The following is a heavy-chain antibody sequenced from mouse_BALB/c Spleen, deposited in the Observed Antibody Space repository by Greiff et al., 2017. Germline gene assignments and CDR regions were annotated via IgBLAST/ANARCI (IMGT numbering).Heavy chain of an antibody. CDR3: ARDGNYVPFAY. D-gene: IGHD2-1*01. J-gene: IGHJ3*01. V-gene: IGHV5-17*02. Sequence: EVQRVESGGGLVQPGGSRKLSCAASGFTFSSFGMHWVRQAPEKGLEWVAYISSGSSTIYYADTVKGRFTISRDNPKNTLFLQMTSLRSEDTAMYYCARDGNYVPFAYWGQGTLVTVSA. CDR1: GFTFSSFG. CDR2: ISSGSSTI.